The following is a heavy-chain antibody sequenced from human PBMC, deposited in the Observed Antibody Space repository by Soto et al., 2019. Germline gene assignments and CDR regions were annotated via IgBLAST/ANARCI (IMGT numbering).Heavy chain of an antibody. CDR1: GFTFSSYA. CDR2: ISGNGGGT. Sequence: EVQLLESGGGLVSPGGSLRLSCAASGFTFSSYAMSWVRQAPGKGLEWVSAISGNGGGTYYADSVKGRFTISRDNSKNRLFLQMNSLRAEDTAVYYFAKDLRAVSTVTRADSWGLGTLVTVSS. V-gene: IGHV3-23*01. CDR3: AKDLRAVSTVTRADS. D-gene: IGHD4-17*01. J-gene: IGHJ4*02.